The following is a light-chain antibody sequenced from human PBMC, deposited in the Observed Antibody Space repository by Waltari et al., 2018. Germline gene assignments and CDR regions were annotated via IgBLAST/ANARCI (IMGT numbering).Light chain of an antibody. V-gene: IGLV2-18*02. J-gene: IGLJ1*01. Sequence: QSALTQPPSVSGSPGQSVTISCPGTTSYVGSSTRSPWYQQAPGTAPKLLISEVSNRPSGVPDRFSGSKSDNTASLTISGLQAEDEADYYCSSYTSSITYVFGTGTKVTVL. CDR3: SSYTSSITYV. CDR1: TSYVGSSTR. CDR2: EVS.